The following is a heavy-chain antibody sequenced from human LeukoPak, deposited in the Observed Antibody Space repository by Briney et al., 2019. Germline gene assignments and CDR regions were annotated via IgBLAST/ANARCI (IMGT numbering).Heavy chain of an antibody. D-gene: IGHD6-19*01. V-gene: IGHV3-30-3*01. CDR3: ARSIAVAGTGDY. CDR2: ISYDGSNK. CDR1: GFTFSSYA. J-gene: IGHJ4*02. Sequence: GGSLRLSCAASGFTFSSYAMHWVRQAPGKGLEWVAVISYDGSNKYHADSVKGRFTISRDNSKNTLYLQMNSLRAEDTAVYYCARSIAVAGTGDYWGQGTLVTVSS.